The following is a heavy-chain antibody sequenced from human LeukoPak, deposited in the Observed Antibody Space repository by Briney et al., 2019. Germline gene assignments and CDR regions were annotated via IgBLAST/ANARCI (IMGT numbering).Heavy chain of an antibody. CDR3: VKTSGWSPTKYNWFDP. Sequence: PGGSLRLSCAASGFTFSSYAMSWVRQAPGKGLEWVSAISGSGGSTYYADSVKGRFTISRDNSKNTLYLQMNSLRVEDTAVYYCVKTSGWSPTKYNWFDPWGQGTLVTVSS. D-gene: IGHD6-19*01. CDR2: ISGSGGST. CDR1: GFTFSSYA. J-gene: IGHJ5*02. V-gene: IGHV3-23*01.